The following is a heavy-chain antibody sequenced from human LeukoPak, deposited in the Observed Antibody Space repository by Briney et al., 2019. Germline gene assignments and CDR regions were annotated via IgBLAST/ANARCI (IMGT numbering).Heavy chain of an antibody. Sequence: GGSLRLSCEASGFAFSSYRASWVRQAPGKGLEWVANINQDGNSQNYVDSVRGRFTISKDNAKNSVYLQMNSLRAEDTAVYYCARSLWPEDYWGQGILVTVSS. CDR3: ARSLWPEDY. V-gene: IGHV3-7*01. D-gene: IGHD2-21*01. J-gene: IGHJ4*02. CDR1: GFAFSSYR. CDR2: INQDGNSQ.